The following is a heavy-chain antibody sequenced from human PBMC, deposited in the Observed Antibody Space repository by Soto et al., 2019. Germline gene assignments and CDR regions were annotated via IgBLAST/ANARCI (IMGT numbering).Heavy chain of an antibody. D-gene: IGHD4-4*01. CDR1: GFTFSSYD. V-gene: IGHV3-13*05. J-gene: IGHJ3*02. CDR2: IGTAGDP. Sequence: PGGSLRLSCAASGFTFSSYDMRWVRQATGKGLEWVSAIGTAGDPYYPGFVKGRFTISRENAKNSLYLQMNSLRAGDTVVYYCARASRSNADAFDIWGQGTMVTVSS. CDR3: ARASRSNADAFDI.